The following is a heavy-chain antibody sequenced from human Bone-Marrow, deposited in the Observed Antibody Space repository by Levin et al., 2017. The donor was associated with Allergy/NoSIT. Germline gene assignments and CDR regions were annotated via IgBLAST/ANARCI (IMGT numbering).Heavy chain of an antibody. V-gene: IGHV1-69*01. CDR1: GGTFSSNA. Sequence: KISCKASGGTFSSNAISWVRQAPGQGLEWMGGIIPVFGTVNYAQNFQDRVTITADESTSTAYMELNSLRSEDTAIYYCARVFDDTSGYTGDYFDYWGQGTLVTVSS. D-gene: IGHD3-22*01. CDR2: IIPVFGTV. J-gene: IGHJ4*02. CDR3: ARVFDDTSGYTGDYFDY.